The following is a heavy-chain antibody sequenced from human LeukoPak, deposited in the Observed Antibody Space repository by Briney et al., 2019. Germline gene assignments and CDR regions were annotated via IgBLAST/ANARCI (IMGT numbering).Heavy chain of an antibody. CDR2: IYSGGST. D-gene: IGHD4-11*01. CDR3: ARDRADSNYNYYMDV. CDR1: GFTVSSNY. Sequence: PGGSLRLSCAASGFTVSSNYMSWVRQAPGKGLEGGSVIYSGGSTYYADSVKGRFTISRDNSKNTLYLQMNSLRAEDTAVYYCARDRADSNYNYYMDVWGKGTTVTVSS. J-gene: IGHJ6*03. V-gene: IGHV3-53*01.